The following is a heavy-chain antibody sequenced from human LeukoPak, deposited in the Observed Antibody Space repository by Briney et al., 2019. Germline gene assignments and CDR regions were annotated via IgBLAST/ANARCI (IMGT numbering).Heavy chain of an antibody. CDR2: INPSGGST. CDR1: GYTFTNYY. V-gene: IGHV1-46*01. Sequence: ASVKVSCKASGYTFTNYYMHWVRQAPGQGLEWMGIINPSGGSTSYAQKFQGRVTMTRDTSTSTVYMELSSLRSEDTAVYYCARDLTQYYYDSSGLGWFDPWGQGTLVTVSS. D-gene: IGHD3-22*01. J-gene: IGHJ5*02. CDR3: ARDLTQYYYDSSGLGWFDP.